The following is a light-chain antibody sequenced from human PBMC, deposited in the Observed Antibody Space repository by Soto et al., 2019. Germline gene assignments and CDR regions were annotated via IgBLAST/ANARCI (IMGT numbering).Light chain of an antibody. CDR1: TGTVTSDNY. V-gene: IGLV7-43*01. CDR3: LLYYGGPVV. CDR2: STM. J-gene: IGLJ2*01. Sequence: QAVVTQEPSLTVSPGGTVTLTCASSTGTVTSDNYPSWFQQKPGQAPRALIYSTMDKHSWTPARFSGYLLGGKAALTLSGVQPEDEAEYYCLLYYGGPVVFGGGTQLTVL.